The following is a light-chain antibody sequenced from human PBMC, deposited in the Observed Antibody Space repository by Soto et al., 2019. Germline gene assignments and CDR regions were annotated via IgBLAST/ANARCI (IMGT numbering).Light chain of an antibody. V-gene: IGKV3-20*01. J-gene: IGKJ1*01. Sequence: EIVWTQSPGTLSLSPGERATLSCRASQSVTNNYLAWYQQKPGQAPRLLMYVASSRATDITDRFSGSGSWTDFTLTINRLEHEDFAVYYCQFYGKSHRTFGQWTKVEI. CDR1: QSVTNNY. CDR2: VAS. CDR3: QFYGKSHRT.